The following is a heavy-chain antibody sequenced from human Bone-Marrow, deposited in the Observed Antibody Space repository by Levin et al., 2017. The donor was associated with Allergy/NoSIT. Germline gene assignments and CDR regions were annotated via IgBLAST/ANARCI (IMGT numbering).Heavy chain of an antibody. CDR3: AQYMKTLPPTN. J-gene: IGHJ4*02. V-gene: IGHV3-23*01. CDR1: GFIFSNYA. Sequence: GGSLRLSCVASGFIFSNYAMSWVRQAPGKGLEWISTIRGGPDPTYYADSVKGRFTISRDNSKNTLSLQMDSLRAEDTAMYYCAQYMKTLPPTNWGPGTQVTVSS. D-gene: IGHD2-2*01. CDR2: IRGGPDPT.